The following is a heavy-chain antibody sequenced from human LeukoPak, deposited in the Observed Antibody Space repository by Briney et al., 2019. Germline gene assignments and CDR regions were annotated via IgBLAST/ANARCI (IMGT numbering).Heavy chain of an antibody. V-gene: IGHV3-66*01. CDR3: ARARSSYGYGDAFDI. CDR1: GFTVATYY. D-gene: IGHD5-18*01. CDR2: IYSGGST. Sequence: PGGSLRLSCAASGFTVATYYMIWVRQAPGTGLEWVSVIYSGGSTSYADSVRGRFTISRDNSKNTLYLQMNSLRVEDTAVYYCARARSSYGYGDAFDIWGQGTMVTVSS. J-gene: IGHJ3*02.